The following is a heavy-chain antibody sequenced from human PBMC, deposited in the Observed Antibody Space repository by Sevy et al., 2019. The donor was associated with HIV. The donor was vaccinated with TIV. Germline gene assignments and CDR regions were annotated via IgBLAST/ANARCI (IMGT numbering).Heavy chain of an antibody. D-gene: IGHD2-15*01. CDR1: GFTFSSYS. CDR2: ISSSSSYI. V-gene: IGHV3-21*01. Sequence: GGSLRLSCAASGFTFSSYSMNWVRQAPGKGLEWVSSISSSSSYIYYADSVKGRFTISRDNAKNSLYLQMNSLRAEDTAVYYCGRASDIVVVVAAPLASWGQGTLVTVSS. CDR3: GRASDIVVVVAAPLAS. J-gene: IGHJ5*02.